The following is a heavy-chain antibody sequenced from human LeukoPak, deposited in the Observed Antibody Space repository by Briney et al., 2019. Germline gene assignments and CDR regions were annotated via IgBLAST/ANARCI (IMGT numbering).Heavy chain of an antibody. J-gene: IGHJ4*02. D-gene: IGHD1-1*01. V-gene: IGHV1-8*01. CDR1: GYTFTSYD. CDR3: ARVPRESNSH. CDR2: MNPNSGNT. Sequence: ASVKVSCKASGYTFTSYDINWVRQATGQGLEWMGYMNPNSGNTGYAQKFQGRVTMTRDTSISTAYMELSSLRSEDPAVYYGARVPRESNSHWGQGTLVTVSS.